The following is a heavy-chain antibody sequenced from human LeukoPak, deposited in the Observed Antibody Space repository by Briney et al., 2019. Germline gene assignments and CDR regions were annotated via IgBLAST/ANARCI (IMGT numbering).Heavy chain of an antibody. CDR1: GMTLKCYW. J-gene: IGHJ3*01. Sequence: GGSVRLSCAACGMTLKCYWMHWLHHLPEKGVVCVSRINCERTSTDYADSVKSRFTISRDNAKNTLYLQMNSLRAEGTAVYYCVRVGITMVRTDAFDVWGLGTMVIVSS. D-gene: IGHD3-10*01. CDR2: INCERTST. V-gene: IGHV3-74*01. CDR3: VRVGITMVRTDAFDV.